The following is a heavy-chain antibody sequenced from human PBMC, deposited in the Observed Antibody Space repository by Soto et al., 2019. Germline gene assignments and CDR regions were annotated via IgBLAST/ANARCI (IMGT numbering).Heavy chain of an antibody. CDR1: GFTFSSYA. CDR2: ISCSGGST. Sequence: EVQLLASGVGLVQTGGSLRLSCAASGFTFSSYAMSWVRQAPGKGLEWVSAISCSGGSTYYADSVKGRFTIYRDNSKNTLYRQMYSLRSEETAVYYCAKAQAHPGNFDYWGQGTLVNVS. V-gene: IGHV3-23*01. D-gene: IGHD2-15*01. CDR3: AKAQAHPGNFDY. J-gene: IGHJ4*02.